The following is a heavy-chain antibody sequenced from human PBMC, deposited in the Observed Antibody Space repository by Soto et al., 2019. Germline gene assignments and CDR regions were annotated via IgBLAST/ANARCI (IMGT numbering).Heavy chain of an antibody. Sequence: QVQLVQSGAEVKKPGSSVKVSCKAPGGTFSSYTISWVRQAPGQGLEWMGRIIPILGIANYAQKFQGRVTITADKSTSTAYMELSSLRSEDTAVYYCSTLRHCSGGSCYAPTDYWGQGTLVTVSS. D-gene: IGHD2-15*01. J-gene: IGHJ4*02. CDR1: GGTFSSYT. CDR3: STLRHCSGGSCYAPTDY. V-gene: IGHV1-69*02. CDR2: IIPILGIA.